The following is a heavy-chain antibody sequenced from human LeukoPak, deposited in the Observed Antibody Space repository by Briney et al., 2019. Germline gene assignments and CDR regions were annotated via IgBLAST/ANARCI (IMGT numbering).Heavy chain of an antibody. Sequence: PGGSLRLSCATSGFTFSDYYMSWIRQAPGKGLEWVSYISSSGSTIYYADSVKGRFTISRDNATTSLSLHMTSLRAEDPAVYYCAREADYYYYYMDVWGKGTTVTVSS. J-gene: IGHJ6*03. CDR1: GFTFSDYY. CDR3: AREADYYYYYMDV. CDR2: ISSSGSTI. D-gene: IGHD6-25*01. V-gene: IGHV3-11*01.